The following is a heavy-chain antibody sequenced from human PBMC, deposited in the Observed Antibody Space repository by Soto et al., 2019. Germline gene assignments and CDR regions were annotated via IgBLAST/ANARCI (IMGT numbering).Heavy chain of an antibody. V-gene: IGHV4-31*02. CDR1: GVSIRSGGYY. CDR2: IYYGGRT. CDR3: ASVSGGDSEYYFDF. J-gene: IGHJ4*02. D-gene: IGHD2-21*02. Sequence: PSETLSLPGTLSGVSIRSGGYYWSWIRQHTGKGVGWIGNIYYGGRTYYNPSLKSRVILSVNTCKNYSSMTLRSVPAAHPAMYYCASVSGGDSEYYFDFWGQGALVTVSS.